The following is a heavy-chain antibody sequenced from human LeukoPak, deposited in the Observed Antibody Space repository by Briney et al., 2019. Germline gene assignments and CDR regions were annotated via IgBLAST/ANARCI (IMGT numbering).Heavy chain of an antibody. CDR3: ARGGYCNVISCYLQAALDY. CDR2: INHIGTT. V-gene: IGHV4-34*01. CDR1: GGSPSTYY. J-gene: IGHJ4*02. D-gene: IGHD2-15*01. Sequence: PETLSLTCALYGGSPSTYYGSWIRPSPRKGLEWIGEINHIGTTNYNPSLKSRVTISVDASKNQFSLQLSAVTVADTAVYYCARGGYCNVISCYLQAALDYWGQGTLVTVSS.